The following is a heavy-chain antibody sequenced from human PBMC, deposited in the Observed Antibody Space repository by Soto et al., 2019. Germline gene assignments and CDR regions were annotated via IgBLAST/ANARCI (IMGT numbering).Heavy chain of an antibody. D-gene: IGHD6-19*01. CDR2: VSYDGSNN. V-gene: IGHV3-30*18. CDR3: AKDRQYSRGWDNIYTYYYYGMDV. J-gene: IGHJ6*02. Sequence: GGSLRLSCAASGFTFSGYGIHWVRQAPGKGLEWVAIVSYDGSNNYYADSVKGRFTVSRDNSKNTLYLQINSLRGEDTAVYYCAKDRQYSRGWDNIYTYYYYGMDVWGQGTTVTVSS. CDR1: GFTFSGYG.